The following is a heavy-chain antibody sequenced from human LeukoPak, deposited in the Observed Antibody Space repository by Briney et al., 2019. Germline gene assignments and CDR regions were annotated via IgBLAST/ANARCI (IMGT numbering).Heavy chain of an antibody. CDR1: GFTFSSCG. V-gene: IGHV3-30*18. D-gene: IGHD6-13*01. J-gene: IGHJ4*02. CDR3: AKVAREQLVMDY. CDR2: ISYDGSNK. Sequence: GGSLRLSCAASGFTFSSCGMHWVRQAPGKGLEWVAVISYDGSNKYYADSVKGRFIISRDNSKNTLYLQMNSLRAEDTAVYYCAKVAREQLVMDYWGQGTLVTVSS.